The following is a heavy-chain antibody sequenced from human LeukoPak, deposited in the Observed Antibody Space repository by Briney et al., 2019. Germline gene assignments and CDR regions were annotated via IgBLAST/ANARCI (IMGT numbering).Heavy chain of an antibody. CDR2: IIPIFGTA. Sequence: ASVKVSCKASGGTFSSYAISWVRQAPGQGLEWMGRIIPIFGTANYAQKFQGRVTITMDESTSTAYMELSSLRSEDTAVYYCAGRDHDYGDYVYFQHWGQGTLVTVSS. V-gene: IGHV1-69*05. J-gene: IGHJ1*01. D-gene: IGHD4-17*01. CDR3: AGRDHDYGDYVYFQH. CDR1: GGTFSSYA.